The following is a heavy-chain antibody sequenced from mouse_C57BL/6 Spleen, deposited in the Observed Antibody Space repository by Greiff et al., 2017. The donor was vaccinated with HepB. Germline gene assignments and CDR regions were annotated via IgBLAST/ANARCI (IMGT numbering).Heavy chain of an antibody. Sequence: QVQLQQPGAELVRPGSSVKLSCKASGYTFTSYWMDWVKQRPGQGLEWIGNIYPSDSETHYNQKFKDKATLTVDKSSSTAYMQLSSLTSEDSAVYYCASGYYDYFFAYWGQGTLVTVSA. CDR1: GYTFTSYW. CDR3: ASGYYDYFFAY. V-gene: IGHV1-61*01. J-gene: IGHJ3*01. CDR2: IYPSDSET. D-gene: IGHD2-4*01.